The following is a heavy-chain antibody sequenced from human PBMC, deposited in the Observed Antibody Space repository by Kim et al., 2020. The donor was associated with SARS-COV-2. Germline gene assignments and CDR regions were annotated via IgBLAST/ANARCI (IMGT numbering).Heavy chain of an antibody. CDR1: GFTFSSYG. D-gene: IGHD3-22*01. V-gene: IGHV3-33*05. CDR2: ISYDGSNK. Sequence: GGSLRLSCAASGFTFSSYGMHWVRQAPGKGLEWVAVISYDGSNKYYADSVKGRFTISRDNSKNTLYLQMNSLRAEDTAVYYCARGYYDSSGYNYLTLRGDYWGQGTLVTVSS. J-gene: IGHJ4*02. CDR3: ARGYYDSSGYNYLTLRGDY.